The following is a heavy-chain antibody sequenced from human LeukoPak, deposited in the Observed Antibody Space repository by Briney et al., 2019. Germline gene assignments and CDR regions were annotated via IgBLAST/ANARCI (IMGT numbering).Heavy chain of an antibody. V-gene: IGHV4-34*01. CDR1: GGSFSGYY. CDR2: INQSGST. J-gene: IGHJ6*03. D-gene: IGHD6-6*01. CDR3: ARGVAARPFYFYYYMDV. Sequence: SETLSLTCAVYGGSFSGYYWNWIRQPPGKGLEWIGEINQSGSTNYNPSLKSRVTISIDTSKNQFSLKLSSVTAADTAVYYCARGVAARPFYFYYYMDVWDTETRVTV.